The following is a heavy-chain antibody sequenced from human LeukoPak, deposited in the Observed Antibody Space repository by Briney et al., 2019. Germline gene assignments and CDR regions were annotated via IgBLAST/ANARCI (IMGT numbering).Heavy chain of an antibody. CDR3: AKGDYYSMDV. CDR2: IYTSGST. J-gene: IGHJ6*04. CDR1: GGSISSGSYY. Sequence: SQTLSLTCTVSGGSISSGSYYWSWIRQPAGKGLEWIGRIYTSGSTNYNPSLKSRVTISLETSKNQFSLTVTSVTAPDTAVYYCAKGDYYSMDVWGKGTTVTVSS. V-gene: IGHV4-61*02.